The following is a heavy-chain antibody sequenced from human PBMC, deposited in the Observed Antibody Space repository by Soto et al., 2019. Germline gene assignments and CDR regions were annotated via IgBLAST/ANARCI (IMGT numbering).Heavy chain of an antibody. CDR2: ISSSGSTI. CDR1: GFTFSSYE. J-gene: IGHJ6*02. CDR3: AGDCSSTSRYSYYYYGMDV. D-gene: IGHD2-2*01. V-gene: IGHV3-48*03. Sequence: GGSLRLSCAASGFTFSSYEMNWVRQAPGKGLEWVSFISSSGSTIYYADSVKGRFTISRDNAKNSLYLQMNSLRAEDTAVYYCAGDCSSTSRYSYYYYGMDVWGQGNTVTVSS.